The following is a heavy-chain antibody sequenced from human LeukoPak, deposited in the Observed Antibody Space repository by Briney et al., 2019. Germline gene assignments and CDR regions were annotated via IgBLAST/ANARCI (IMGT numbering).Heavy chain of an antibody. D-gene: IGHD1-1*01. CDR1: GYTFTGHY. CDR2: INPNSGGT. V-gene: IGHV1-2*04. J-gene: IGHJ4*02. CDR3: ARDLAGTIDY. Sequence: ASVKVSCKASGYTFTGHYMHWVQQAPGQGLEWMGWINPNSGGTNYAQKFQGWVTMTRDTSISTAYMELSRLRSDDTAVYYCARDLAGTIDYWGQGTLVTVSS.